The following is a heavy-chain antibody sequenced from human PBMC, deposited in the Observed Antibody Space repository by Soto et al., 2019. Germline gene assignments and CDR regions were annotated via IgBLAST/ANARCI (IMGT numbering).Heavy chain of an antibody. CDR3: TTDIYLGY. J-gene: IGHJ4*02. CDR2: IKSKTDGWTP. V-gene: IGHV3-15*01. Sequence: EVQLVESGGGLVKPGGSLRLSCAASGFTFSNDWMSWVRQAPGKGMEWVGRIKSKTDGWTPDYVAPVKSSFTISRDDSKNTLYLQMNSLKTEDTAVYYCTTDIYLGYWGQGTLVTVSS. CDR1: GFTFSNDW.